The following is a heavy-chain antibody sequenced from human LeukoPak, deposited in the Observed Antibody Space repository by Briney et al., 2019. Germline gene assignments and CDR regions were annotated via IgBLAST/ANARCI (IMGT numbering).Heavy chain of an antibody. Sequence: GGSLRLSCGASGFTFSSYWMHWVRQAPGKGLVWISRINSDGSTTSYADSAKGRFTISRDNAKNTLYLQMNSLRAEDTAVYYCARGNYYGQDYWGQGTLVTVSS. D-gene: IGHD3-10*01. CDR2: INSDGSTT. V-gene: IGHV3-74*01. CDR1: GFTFSSYW. CDR3: ARGNYYGQDY. J-gene: IGHJ4*02.